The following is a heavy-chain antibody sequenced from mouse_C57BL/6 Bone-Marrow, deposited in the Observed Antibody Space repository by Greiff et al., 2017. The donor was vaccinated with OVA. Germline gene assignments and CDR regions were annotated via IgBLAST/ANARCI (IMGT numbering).Heavy chain of an antibody. CDR1: GYTFTSYW. CDR3: ARGYYGSSLYWYFDV. D-gene: IGHD1-1*01. Sequence: QVQLQQPGTELVKPGASVKLSCKASGYTFTSYWMHWVKQRPGQGLEWIGVINPGSGGTNYNEKFKGKATLTADKSSSTAYMQLSSLTSEDSAVYFCARGYYGSSLYWYFDVWGTGTTVTVSS. J-gene: IGHJ1*03. CDR2: INPGSGGT. V-gene: IGHV1-53*01.